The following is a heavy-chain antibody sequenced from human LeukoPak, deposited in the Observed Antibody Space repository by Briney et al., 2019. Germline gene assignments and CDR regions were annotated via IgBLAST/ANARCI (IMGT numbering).Heavy chain of an antibody. D-gene: IGHD1-1*01. CDR1: GGSISSSSYY. J-gene: IGHJ4*02. CDR3: ARFVIGTTAFDH. Sequence: PSETLSLTCTVSGGSISSSSYYWGWIRQPPGKGLEWISSIYSIGGTFYNPSLKSRVTMSMDTSKNHFSLRLTSVTAADTAVFYCARFVIGTTAFDHWGQGILVTVSS. CDR2: IYSIGGT. V-gene: IGHV4-39*02.